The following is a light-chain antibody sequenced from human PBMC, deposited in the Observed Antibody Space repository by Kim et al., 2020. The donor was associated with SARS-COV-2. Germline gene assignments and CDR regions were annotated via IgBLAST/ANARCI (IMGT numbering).Light chain of an antibody. CDR2: RTS. Sequence: YPGERATLSCRASQTFGTNLAWYQQKPGQAPRLLIYRTSTRATGVPARFSGSGSGTEFTLTISSLQSDDFATYYCQQYNNWPLPCTFGQGTKLEIK. CDR1: QTFGTN. V-gene: IGKV3-15*01. J-gene: IGKJ2*02. CDR3: QQYNNWPLPCT.